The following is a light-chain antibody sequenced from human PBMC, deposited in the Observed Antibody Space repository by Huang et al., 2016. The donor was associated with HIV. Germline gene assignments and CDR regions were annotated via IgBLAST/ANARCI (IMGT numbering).Light chain of an antibody. J-gene: IGKJ2*01. V-gene: IGKV1-5*03. CDR3: QQYNSYPYT. CDR2: KAS. CDR1: PRISRW. Sequence: DIQMTQSPSTLSASVGDRVTIHCRASPRISRWVAWCQQKPGKAPNLLMYKASRLESGVPSRFSGSGSGTKFTLTISSLQPDDFATYYCQQYNSYPYTFGQGTKLEIK.